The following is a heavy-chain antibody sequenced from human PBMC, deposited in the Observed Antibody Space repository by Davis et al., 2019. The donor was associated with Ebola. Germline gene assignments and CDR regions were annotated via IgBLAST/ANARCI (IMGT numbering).Heavy chain of an antibody. D-gene: IGHD1-1*01. J-gene: IGHJ5*02. Sequence: GSLRLSCAVYGGSFSGYYWSWIRQPPGKGLEWIGEINHSGSTNYNPSLKSRVTISVDTSKNQFSLKLSSVTAADTAVYYCARGLVLEERWFDPWGQGTLVTVSS. CDR1: GGSFSGYY. V-gene: IGHV4-34*01. CDR3: ARGLVLEERWFDP. CDR2: INHSGST.